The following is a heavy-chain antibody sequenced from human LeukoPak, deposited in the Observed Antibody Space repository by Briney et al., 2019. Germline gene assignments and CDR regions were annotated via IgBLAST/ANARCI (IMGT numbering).Heavy chain of an antibody. J-gene: IGHJ5*02. CDR3: ASLMGSGSWYSWFDP. Sequence: SETLSLTCTVSGGSISSYYWSWIRQPPGKGLEWIGYISYSAITNYNPALKSRVTISIDTSKNQFSLKLSSVTAADTAVYYCASLMGSGSWYSWFDPWGQGTLVTVSS. CDR1: GGSISSYY. D-gene: IGHD6-13*01. CDR2: ISYSAIT. V-gene: IGHV4-59*01.